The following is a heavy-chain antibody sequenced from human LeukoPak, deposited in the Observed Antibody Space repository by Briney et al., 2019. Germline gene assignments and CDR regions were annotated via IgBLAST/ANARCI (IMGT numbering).Heavy chain of an antibody. J-gene: IGHJ5*02. V-gene: IGHV4-4*02. Sequence: PSETLSLTCAVSGGSVSDTNWWSWVRQPPGKGLEWIGEIYHSGSTNYNPSLKSRVTISVDTSKNQFSLKLSSVTAADTAVYYCASYSGYDYDWFDPWGQGTLVTVSS. CDR1: GGSVSDTNW. D-gene: IGHD5-12*01. CDR3: ASYSGYDYDWFDP. CDR2: IYHSGST.